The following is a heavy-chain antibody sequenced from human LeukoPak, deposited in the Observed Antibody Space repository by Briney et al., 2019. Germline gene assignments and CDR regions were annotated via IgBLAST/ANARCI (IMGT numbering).Heavy chain of an antibody. V-gene: IGHV3-53*01. J-gene: IGHJ4*02. CDR3: ARRAGAYSHPYDY. CDR1: GFTVSSNS. Sequence: GGSLRLSCTVSGFTVSSNSMSWVRQAPGKGLEWVSFIYSGTIHYSDSVKGRFTVSRDNSKNTLYLQMNSLRAEDTAVYYCARRAGAYSHPYDYWGQGTLVTVSS. D-gene: IGHD4/OR15-4a*01. CDR2: IYSGTI.